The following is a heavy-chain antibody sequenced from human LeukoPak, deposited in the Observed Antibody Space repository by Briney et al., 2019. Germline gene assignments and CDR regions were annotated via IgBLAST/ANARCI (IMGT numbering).Heavy chain of an antibody. V-gene: IGHV3-7*04. CDR1: GFTFGNYV. CDR3: TRVGYIDEGIDY. J-gene: IGHJ4*02. D-gene: IGHD5-24*01. Sequence: PGGSLRLSCAASGFTFGNYVIHWVRQAPGKGLEWVANIKQDGSKKSYVDSVKGRFTISRDNAKNSLYLQMNSLRAEDTAIYYCTRVGYIDEGIDYWGQGTLVTVSS. CDR2: IKQDGSKK.